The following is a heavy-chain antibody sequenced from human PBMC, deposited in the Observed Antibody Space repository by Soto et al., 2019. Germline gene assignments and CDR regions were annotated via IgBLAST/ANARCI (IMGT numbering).Heavy chain of an antibody. J-gene: IGHJ4*02. CDR2: ISWNSGSI. V-gene: IGHV3-9*01. Sequence: GGSLRLSCAASGFTFDDYAMHWVRQAPGKGLEWVSGISWNSGSIGYADSVKGRFTISRDNAKNSLYLQMNSLRAEDTALYYCATGGVEYYWGQGTLVTVSS. CDR3: ATGGVEYY. CDR1: GFTFDDYA. D-gene: IGHD2-15*01.